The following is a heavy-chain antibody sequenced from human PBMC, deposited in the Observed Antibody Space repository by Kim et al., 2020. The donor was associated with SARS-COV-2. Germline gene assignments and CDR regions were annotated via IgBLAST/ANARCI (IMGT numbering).Heavy chain of an antibody. J-gene: IGHJ6*02. Sequence: ASVKVSCKASGYTFTSYGISWVRQAPGQGLEWMGWISAYNGNTNYAQKLQGRVTMTTDTSTSTAYMELRSLRSDDTAVYYCARDLEGRTDILTGYYTYYYGMDVWGQGTTVTVSS. D-gene: IGHD3-9*01. CDR2: ISAYNGNT. CDR1: GYTFTSYG. CDR3: ARDLEGRTDILTGYYTYYYGMDV. V-gene: IGHV1-18*04.